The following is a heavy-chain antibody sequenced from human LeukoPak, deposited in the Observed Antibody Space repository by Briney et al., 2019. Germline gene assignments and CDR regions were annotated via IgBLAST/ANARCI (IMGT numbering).Heavy chain of an antibody. V-gene: IGHV3-23*01. Sequence: GGSLRLSCAASGFTFSNYAMSWVRQAPGKGLKCVSAISGSGDNTYYADSVKGRFTISRDNSKNTLYLQMNSLRAEDTAVYYCAKDRGWELPNDYWGQGTLVTVSS. CDR3: AKDRGWELPNDY. J-gene: IGHJ4*02. D-gene: IGHD1-26*01. CDR1: GFTFSNYA. CDR2: ISGSGDNT.